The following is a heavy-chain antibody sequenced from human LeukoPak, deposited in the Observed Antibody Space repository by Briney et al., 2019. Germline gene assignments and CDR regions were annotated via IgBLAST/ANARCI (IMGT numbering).Heavy chain of an antibody. D-gene: IGHD3-10*01. CDR1: GFTFSSYW. Sequence: PGGSLRLSCAASGFTFSSYWMSWVRQAPGKGLEWVANIKQDGSEKYYVDSVKGRFTISRDNSKNTLSLQMNSLRAEDTAVYYCATQSLLAGVTYGYFQHWGPGTLVSVSS. CDR3: ATQSLLAGVTYGYFQH. J-gene: IGHJ1*01. V-gene: IGHV3-7*03. CDR2: IKQDGSEK.